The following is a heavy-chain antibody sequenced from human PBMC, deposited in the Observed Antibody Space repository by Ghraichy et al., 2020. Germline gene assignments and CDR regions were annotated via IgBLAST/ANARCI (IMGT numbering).Heavy chain of an antibody. CDR3: GIIAAADRDYFDY. D-gene: IGHD6-13*01. J-gene: IGHJ4*02. V-gene: IGHV1-18*01. CDR2: ISAYNGNT. CDR1: GYTFTSYG. Sequence: ASVKVSCKASGYTFTSYGISWVRQAPGQGLEWMGWISAYNGNTNYAQKLQGRVTMTTDTSTSTAYMELRSLGSDDTAVYYCGIIAAADRDYFDYWGQGTLVTVSS.